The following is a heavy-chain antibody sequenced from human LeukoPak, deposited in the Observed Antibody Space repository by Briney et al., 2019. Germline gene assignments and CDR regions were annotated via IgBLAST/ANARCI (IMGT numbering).Heavy chain of an antibody. J-gene: IGHJ4*02. CDR3: ARYYVWGSYRSDYFDY. CDR2: IYYSGST. Sequence: SETLSLTCTVSGGSISGYYWSWIRQPPGKGLEWIGYIYYSGSTNYNPSLKSRVTISVDTSKNQFSLKLSSVTAADTAVYYCARYYVWGSYRSDYFDYWGQGTLVTVSS. CDR1: GGSISGYY. V-gene: IGHV4-59*01. D-gene: IGHD3-16*02.